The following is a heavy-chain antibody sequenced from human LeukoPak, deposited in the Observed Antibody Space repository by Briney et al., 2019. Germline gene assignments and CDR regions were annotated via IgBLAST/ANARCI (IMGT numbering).Heavy chain of an antibody. CDR2: ISAYNGNT. Sequence: ASVKVSCKASGYTFTSYGISWVRQAPGQGLEWMGWISAYNGNTNYAQKLQGRVTMTTDTSTSTAYMELRSLRSDDTAVYYCARSPSDNWCYGSGSYYVWGQGTLVTVSS. D-gene: IGHD3-10*01. J-gene: IGHJ4*02. CDR1: GYTFTSYG. V-gene: IGHV1-18*01. CDR3: ARSPSDNWCYGSGSYYV.